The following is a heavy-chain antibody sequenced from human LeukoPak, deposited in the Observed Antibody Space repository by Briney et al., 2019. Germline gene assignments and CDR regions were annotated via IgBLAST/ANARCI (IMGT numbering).Heavy chain of an antibody. CDR2: VYNSGNS. V-gene: IGHV4-31*03. CDR1: GGSISGAAYY. CDR3: ARDHTYDNSGFYYYYGMDV. D-gene: IGHD3-22*01. J-gene: IGHJ6*02. Sequence: PSQTLSLTCTVSGGSISGAAYYWSWIRQHPGKGLEWIGYVYNSGNSYYNPSLKSRVIISIDTSKNQFSLKLSSVTASDTAVYYCARDHTYDNSGFYYYYGMDVWGQGTTVTVS.